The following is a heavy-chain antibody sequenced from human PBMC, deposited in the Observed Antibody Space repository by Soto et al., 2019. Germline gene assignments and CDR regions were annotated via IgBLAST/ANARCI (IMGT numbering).Heavy chain of an antibody. CDR1: GDTFSFYT. V-gene: IGHV1-69*02. CDR3: AASYGSGYRAFDY. CDR2: VNPIVSMS. Sequence: QVQLVQSGAEVRKPGSSVKVSCKASGDTFSFYTINWVRQAPGLGREWMGRVNPIVSMSNYAQKFQGRVTITADKSTNTAYMQLSSLRSEDTAIYYCAASYGSGYRAFDYWGQGALVTVCS. D-gene: IGHD3-10*01. J-gene: IGHJ4*02.